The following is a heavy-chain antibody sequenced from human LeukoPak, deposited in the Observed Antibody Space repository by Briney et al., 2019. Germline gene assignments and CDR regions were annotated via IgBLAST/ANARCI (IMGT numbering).Heavy chain of an antibody. CDR3: ARVPGSSGYYYYYYYYMDV. CDR1: GGSISSCY. J-gene: IGHJ6*03. V-gene: IGHV4-39*07. Sequence: PSETLSLTCTVSGGSISSCYWGWIRQPPGKGLEWIGSIYYSGSTYYNPSLKSRVTISVDTSKNQFSLKLSSVTAADTAVYYCARVPGSSGYYYYYYYYMDVWGKGTTVTVSS. CDR2: IYYSGST. D-gene: IGHD3-22*01.